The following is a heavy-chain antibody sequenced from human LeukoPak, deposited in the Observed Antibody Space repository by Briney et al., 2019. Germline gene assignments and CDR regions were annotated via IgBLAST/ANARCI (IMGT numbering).Heavy chain of an antibody. CDR1: GFTFSGYA. Sequence: GRSLRLSCAASGFTFSGYAIHWVRQAPGKGLEWVAVILYDGSNKYYADSVKGRFTISRDNSKNTLYLQMNSLRAEDTAVYYCARGQYYDSSGYFGAFDIWGQGTMVTVSS. CDR2: ILYDGSNK. CDR3: ARGQYYDSSGYFGAFDI. V-gene: IGHV3-30*14. J-gene: IGHJ3*02. D-gene: IGHD3-22*01.